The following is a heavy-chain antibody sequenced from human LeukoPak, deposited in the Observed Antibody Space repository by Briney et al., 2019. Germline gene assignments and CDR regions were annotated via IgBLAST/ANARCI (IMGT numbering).Heavy chain of an antibody. CDR1: GGSISSYY. J-gene: IGHJ4*02. V-gene: IGHV4-59*01. D-gene: IGHD3-22*01. Sequence: SETLSLTCTVSGGSISSYYWSWIRQPPGKGLEWIGYIYYSGNTDYNPSLKSRVTISVDTSKNQFSLKLSSVTAADTAVYYCTKQYYYDSIGYFGYWGQGTLVTVSS. CDR3: TKQYYYDSIGYFGY. CDR2: IYYSGNT.